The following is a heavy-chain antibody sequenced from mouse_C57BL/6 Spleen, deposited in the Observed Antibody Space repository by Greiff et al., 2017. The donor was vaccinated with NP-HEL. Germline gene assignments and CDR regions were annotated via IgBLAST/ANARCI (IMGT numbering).Heavy chain of an antibody. CDR1: GYSFTGYY. J-gene: IGHJ2*01. CDR3: ARSGYYGTYDY. V-gene: IGHV1-42*01. Sequence: EVQLQQSGPELVKPGASVKISCKASGYSFTGYYMNWVKQSPEKSLEWIGEINPSTGGTAYNQKFKAKATLTVDKSSSTAYMQLKSLTSEDSAVYYCARSGYYGTYDYWGQGTTLTVSS. D-gene: IGHD1-1*01. CDR2: INPSTGGT.